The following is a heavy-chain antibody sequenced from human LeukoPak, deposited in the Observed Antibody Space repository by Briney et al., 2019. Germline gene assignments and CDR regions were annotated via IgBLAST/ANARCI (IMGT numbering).Heavy chain of an antibody. CDR2: IYTSGST. J-gene: IGHJ5*02. CDR3: ARTFKYCSGGSCYRYWFDP. V-gene: IGHV4-4*07. D-gene: IGHD2-15*01. Sequence: SETLSLTCTVSGGSISSYYWSWIRQPAGKGLEWIGRIYTSGSTNYNPSLKSRVTMSVDTSKNQFSLKLSSVTAADTAVYYCARTFKYCSGGSCYRYWFDPWGQGTLVTVSS. CDR1: GGSISSYY.